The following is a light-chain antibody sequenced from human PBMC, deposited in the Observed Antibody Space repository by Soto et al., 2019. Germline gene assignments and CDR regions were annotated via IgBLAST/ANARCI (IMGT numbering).Light chain of an antibody. V-gene: IGLV2-14*01. Sequence: QSVLTQPASVSGSPGQSITTSCTGTSSDVGGYNYVSWYQQHPGKAPKLMIYDVTNRPSGVSNRFSGSKSGNTASLTISGLQAEDEADYYCSSYTSISTYVFGTGSKVTVL. CDR3: SSYTSISTYV. CDR1: SSDVGGYNY. J-gene: IGLJ1*01. CDR2: DVT.